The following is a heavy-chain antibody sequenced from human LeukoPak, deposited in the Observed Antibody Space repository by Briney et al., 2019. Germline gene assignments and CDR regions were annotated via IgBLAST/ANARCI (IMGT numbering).Heavy chain of an antibody. J-gene: IGHJ4*02. CDR2: INPDGGST. D-gene: IGHD6-13*01. CDR3: ARAPRNSSTMLDF. CDR1: GYTFTSYW. V-gene: IGHV1-46*01. Sequence: ASVKVSCKASGYTFTSYWIQWVRQAPGQGLEWVGLINPDGGSTAYAHRFQGRVIMTRDTSTSTAYMDLSSLRSEDTAVYHCARAPRNSSTMLDFWGQGTLVTVSS.